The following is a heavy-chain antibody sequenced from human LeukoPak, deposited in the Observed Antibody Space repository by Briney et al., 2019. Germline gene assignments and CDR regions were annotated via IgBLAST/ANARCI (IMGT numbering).Heavy chain of an antibody. V-gene: IGHV4-59*01. CDR2: IYYSGST. Sequence: KPSETLSLTCTVSGGSISSYYWSWIRQPPGKGLEWIGYIYYSGSTNYNPSLKSRVTISVDTSKNQFSLKLSSVTAADTAVYYCARVLDSSARPLDYWGQGTLVTVSS. CDR1: GGSISSYY. J-gene: IGHJ4*02. CDR3: ARVLDSSARPLDY. D-gene: IGHD3-22*01.